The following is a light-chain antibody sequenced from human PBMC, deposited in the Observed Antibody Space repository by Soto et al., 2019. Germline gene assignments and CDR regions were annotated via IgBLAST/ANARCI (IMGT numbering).Light chain of an antibody. J-gene: IGLJ1*01. Sequence: QSVLTQPASVSGCPGQSITISCTGTSSDVGAYNYVSWYQQRPGKAPKLMIYEVSSRPSGISPRFSGSKSGNTASLTISGLQAEDEADYFCSSYTTDSTYVFATGTQLTVL. CDR1: SSDVGAYNY. V-gene: IGLV2-14*01. CDR2: EVS. CDR3: SSYTTDSTYV.